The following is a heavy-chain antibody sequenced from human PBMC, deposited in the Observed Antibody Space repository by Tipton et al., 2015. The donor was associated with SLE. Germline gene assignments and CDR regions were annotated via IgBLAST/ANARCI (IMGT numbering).Heavy chain of an antibody. CDR1: GFTFDDYA. J-gene: IGHJ3*02. CDR2: ISWNSGTI. D-gene: IGHD1-26*01. CDR3: SKDIWSGVTKAFGAFDM. Sequence: SLRLSCAASGFTFDDYAMHWVRQAPGKGLEWVSGISWNSGTIAYADSVKGRFTISRDNANNSLYLQMNSLRAEDMALYCCSKDIWSGVTKAFGAFDMWGQGTMVTVSS. V-gene: IGHV3-9*03.